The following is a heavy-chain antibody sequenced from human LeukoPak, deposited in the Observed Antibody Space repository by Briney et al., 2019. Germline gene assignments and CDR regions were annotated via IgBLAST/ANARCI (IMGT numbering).Heavy chain of an antibody. V-gene: IGHV4-4*09. CDR3: ARGRGSSAYYYYYYYMDV. CDR1: GGSISSYY. CDR2: IYTGGST. D-gene: IGHD6-6*01. Sequence: PSETLSLTCTVSGGSISSYYWSWIRQPPGKGLEWLGYIYTGGSTNYNPSLKSRVTISVDTSKNQFSLKLSSVTAADTAVYYCARGRGSSAYYYYYYYMDVWGKGTTVTVSS. J-gene: IGHJ6*03.